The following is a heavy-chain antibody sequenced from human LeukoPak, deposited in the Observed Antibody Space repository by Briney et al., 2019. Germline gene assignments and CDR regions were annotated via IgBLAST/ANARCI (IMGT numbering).Heavy chain of an antibody. CDR1: GYTFTGYH. CDR3: ATYYYDSSGYYSAQGEGY. CDR2: INPNSGGT. V-gene: IGHV1-2*06. D-gene: IGHD3-22*01. Sequence: ASVKVSCKASGYTFTGYHMHWVRQAPGQGLEWMGRINPNSGGTNYAQKFQGRVTMTRDTSISTAYMELSRLRSDDTAVYYCATYYYDSSGYYSAQGEGYWGQGTLVTVSS. J-gene: IGHJ4*02.